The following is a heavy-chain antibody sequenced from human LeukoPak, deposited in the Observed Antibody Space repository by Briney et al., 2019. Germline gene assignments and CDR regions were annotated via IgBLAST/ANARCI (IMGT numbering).Heavy chain of an antibody. CDR2: IYYSGST. J-gene: IGHJ4*02. Sequence: SETLSLTCTVSGGSISSSSYYWGWIRQPPGKGLEWIGSIYYSGSTNYNPSLKSRVTISVDTSKNQFSLKLSSVTAADTAVYYCAVRITMVRGVLDWGQGTLVTVSS. CDR1: GGSISSSSYY. D-gene: IGHD3-10*01. CDR3: AVRITMVRGVLD. V-gene: IGHV4-39*01.